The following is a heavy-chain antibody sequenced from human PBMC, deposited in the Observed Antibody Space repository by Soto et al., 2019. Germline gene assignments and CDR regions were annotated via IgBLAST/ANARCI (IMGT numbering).Heavy chain of an antibody. Sequence: PGESLKISCETSGYDFSRNWIGWVRQRPGKGLEWMGSIYPGDSDTRYSPSFEGQVTISADEAIDTAYLQWSSLKASDTAMYYCASVSLYCTNGVCHFDYWCQGTLVTVSS. J-gene: IGHJ4*02. CDR2: IYPGDSDT. CDR3: ASVSLYCTNGVCHFDY. D-gene: IGHD2-8*01. V-gene: IGHV5-51*01. CDR1: GYDFSRNW.